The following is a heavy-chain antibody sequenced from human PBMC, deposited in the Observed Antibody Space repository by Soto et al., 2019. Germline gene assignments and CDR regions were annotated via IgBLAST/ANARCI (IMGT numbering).Heavy chain of an antibody. CDR3: ARSSFPDYYDSSGYYRDAFDI. J-gene: IGHJ3*02. CDR2: IYHSGST. V-gene: IGHV4-4*02. D-gene: IGHD3-22*01. Sequence: QVQLQESGPGLVKPSGTLSLTCAVSGGSISSSNWWSWVRQPPGKGLEWIGEIYHSGSTNYNPSLKSRVTISVDKSKNQFSLKLSSVTAADTAVYYCARSSFPDYYDSSGYYRDAFDIWGQGTMVTVSS. CDR1: GGSISSSNW.